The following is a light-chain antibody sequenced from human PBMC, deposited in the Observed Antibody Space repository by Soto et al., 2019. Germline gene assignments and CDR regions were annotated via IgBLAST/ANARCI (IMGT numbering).Light chain of an antibody. CDR3: SSYTSSSTWV. V-gene: IGLV2-14*01. CDR1: SSDVGGYNY. Sequence: QSVLTQPASVSGSPGQSITISCTGTSSDVGGYNYVSWYQQHPGKAPKLMIYEVSNRPSGVSNRFSGSKSGNTAPLTISGLQAEDDADYYCSSYTSSSTWVFGGGTKVTVL. J-gene: IGLJ3*02. CDR2: EVS.